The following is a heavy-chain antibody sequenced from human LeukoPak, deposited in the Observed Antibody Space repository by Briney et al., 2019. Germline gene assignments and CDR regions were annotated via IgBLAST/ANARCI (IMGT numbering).Heavy chain of an antibody. V-gene: IGHV4-30-2*01. J-gene: IGHJ5*02. D-gene: IGHD3-3*01. CDR3: ARASGYDFWSGYPHPNRFDP. CDR2: IYHSGST. Sequence: SETLSLTCAVSGGSISSGGYSWSWIRQPPGKGLEWIGYIYHSGSTYYNPSLKSRVTISVDRSKNQFSLKLSSVTAADTAVYYCARASGYDFWSGYPHPNRFDPWGQGTLVTVSS. CDR1: GGSISSGGYS.